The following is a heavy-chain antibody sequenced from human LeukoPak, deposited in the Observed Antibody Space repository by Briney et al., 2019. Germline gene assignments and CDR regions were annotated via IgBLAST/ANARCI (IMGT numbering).Heavy chain of an antibody. CDR1: GYSFTSYH. CDR2: ISTYNGDT. J-gene: IGHJ4*02. V-gene: IGHV1-18*01. Sequence: GASVKVSCKASGYSFTSYHITWVRQAPGQGREWMGWISTYNGDTNYAQRFQGRVTMATDTSTTTAYMELRSLRSDDTAVYYCARRQITDFDYWGQGTLVTVSS. CDR3: ARRQITDFDY.